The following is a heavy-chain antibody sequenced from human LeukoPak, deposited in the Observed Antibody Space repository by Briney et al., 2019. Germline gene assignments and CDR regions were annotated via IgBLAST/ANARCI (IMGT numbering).Heavy chain of an antibody. CDR1: GGSFSGYY. CDR3: ARKLGYYYDSTFDY. CDR2: INHSGST. D-gene: IGHD3-22*01. V-gene: IGHV4-34*01. J-gene: IGHJ4*02. Sequence: SQTLSLTCAVYGGSFSGYYWSWIRHPPGKGLEWIGEINHSGSTNYNPSLKSRVTISVDTSKNQFSLKLSSVTTADTAVYYCARKLGYYYDSTFDYWGQGTLVTVSS.